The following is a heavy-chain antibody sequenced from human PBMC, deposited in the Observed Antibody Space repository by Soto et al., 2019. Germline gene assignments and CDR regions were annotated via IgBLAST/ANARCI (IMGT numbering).Heavy chain of an antibody. V-gene: IGHV3-30-3*01. Sequence: QVQLVESGGGVVQPGRSLRLSCAASGFTFSSYAMHWVRQAPGKGLEWVAVISYDGSNKYYADSVKGRFTISRDNSKNTLYLQMNSLGAEDTAVYYCARQLYCSSTSCYFNYGMDVWGQGTTVTVSS. CDR2: ISYDGSNK. D-gene: IGHD2-2*01. CDR3: ARQLYCSSTSCYFNYGMDV. CDR1: GFTFSSYA. J-gene: IGHJ6*02.